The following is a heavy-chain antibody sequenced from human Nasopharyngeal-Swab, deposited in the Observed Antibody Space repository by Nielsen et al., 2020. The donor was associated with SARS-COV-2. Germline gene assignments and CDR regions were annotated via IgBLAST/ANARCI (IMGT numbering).Heavy chain of an antibody. D-gene: IGHD6-19*01. CDR2: INPNSGGT. CDR3: ARDSGAVGTDY. CDR1: GYTFTGYY. V-gene: IGHV1-2*04. J-gene: IGHJ4*02. Sequence: ASVKVSCKASGYTFTGYYMHWVRQAPGQGLEWMRWINPNSGGTNYAQKFQGWVTMTRDTSISTAYMELSRLRSDDTAVYYCARDSGAVGTDYWGQGTLVTVSS.